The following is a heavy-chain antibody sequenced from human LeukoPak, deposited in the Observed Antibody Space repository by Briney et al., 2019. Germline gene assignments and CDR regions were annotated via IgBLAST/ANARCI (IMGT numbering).Heavy chain of an antibody. CDR3: ARGVGFGELYY. J-gene: IGHJ4*02. V-gene: IGHV3-21*01. CDR1: GFTFSSYS. D-gene: IGHD3-10*01. Sequence: GGSLRLSCAASGFTFSSYSMNWVRQAPGKGLEWVSSISSSSSYIYYADSVKGRFTISRDNAKNSLYLQMNSLRAEGTAVYYCARGVGFGELYYWGQGTLVTVSS. CDR2: ISSSSSYI.